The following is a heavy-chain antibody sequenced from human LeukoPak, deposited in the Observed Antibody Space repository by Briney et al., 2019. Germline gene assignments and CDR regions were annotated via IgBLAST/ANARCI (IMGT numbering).Heavy chain of an antibody. J-gene: IGHJ1*01. CDR2: ISWNSGSI. CDR1: GFTFDDYA. CDR3: AKVGIRWELLSGFQH. D-gene: IGHD1-26*01. Sequence: GRSLRLSCTASGFTFDDYAMHWVRLAPGKGLEWVSGISWNSGSIGYADSVKGRFTISRDNAKNSLYLQMNSLRAEDTALYYCAKVGIRWELLSGFQHWGQGTLVTVSS. V-gene: IGHV3-9*01.